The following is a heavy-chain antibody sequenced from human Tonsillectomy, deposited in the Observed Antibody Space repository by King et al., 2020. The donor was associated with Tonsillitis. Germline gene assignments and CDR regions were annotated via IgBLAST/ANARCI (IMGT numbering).Heavy chain of an antibody. J-gene: IGHJ3*02. CDR1: GFTFSIFW. CDR3: AREVEFMDYGVPDAFDI. D-gene: IGHD4-17*01. V-gene: IGHV3-74*01. Sequence: VQLVESGGGLVQPGGSLRLSCAASGFTFSIFWMHWVRQAPGKGLVWVSRINSDGRTTSYADSVKGRFTISRDNSKNTLYLQMNSLRAEDTAVYYCAREVEFMDYGVPDAFDIWGQGTMVTVSS. CDR2: INSDGRTT.